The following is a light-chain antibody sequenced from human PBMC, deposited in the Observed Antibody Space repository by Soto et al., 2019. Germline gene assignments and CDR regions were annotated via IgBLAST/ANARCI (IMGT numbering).Light chain of an antibody. Sequence: QSVLTQPPSVSAAPGQKVTISCSGSSSNIGNNYVSWYQHLPGTAPRLLIFENNKRPSGIPDRFSGSKSGTSATLAITGLXTGDEADYYCGTWDIRLNINWVFGGGTKLTVL. CDR1: SSNIGNNY. CDR3: GTWDIRLNINWV. CDR2: ENN. J-gene: IGLJ3*02. V-gene: IGLV1-51*02.